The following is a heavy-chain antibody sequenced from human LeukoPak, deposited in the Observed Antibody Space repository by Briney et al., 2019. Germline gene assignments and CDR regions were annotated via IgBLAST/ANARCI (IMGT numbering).Heavy chain of an antibody. CDR3: ARWDSVAEYFQH. Sequence: SETLSLTCTVSGGSISSGGYYWSWIRQHPGKGLEWIGYIYYSGSTYYNPSLKSRVSISVDTSKNQFSLKLSSVTAADTAVYYCARWDSVAEYFQHWGQGTLVTVSS. CDR2: IYYSGST. D-gene: IGHD5/OR15-5a*01. J-gene: IGHJ1*01. V-gene: IGHV4-31*03. CDR1: GGSISSGGYY.